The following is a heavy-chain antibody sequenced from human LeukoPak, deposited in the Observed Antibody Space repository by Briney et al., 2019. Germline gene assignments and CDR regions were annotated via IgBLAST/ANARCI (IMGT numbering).Heavy chain of an antibody. V-gene: IGHV1-69*04. Sequence: SVKVSCKASGGTFSSYAISWVRQAPGQGLEWMGRIIPILGIANYVQKFQGRVTITADKSTNTAYMELRSLRSDDTAVYYCARDPYHLGSTHADYWGQGTLVTVSS. CDR3: ARDPYHLGSTHADY. CDR1: GGTFSSYA. J-gene: IGHJ4*02. CDR2: IIPILGIA.